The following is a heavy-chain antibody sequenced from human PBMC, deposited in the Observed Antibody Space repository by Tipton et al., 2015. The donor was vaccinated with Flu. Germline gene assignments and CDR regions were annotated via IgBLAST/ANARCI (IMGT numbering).Heavy chain of an antibody. CDR2: INHSGTT. CDR3: ARDLGIGWFYFDY. D-gene: IGHD6-19*01. CDR1: GGSFSGYY. Sequence: TLSLTCAVYGGSFSGYYWSWIRQPPGKGLEWIGDINHSGTTNNNLSLRSRVTISVDTSKNQFSLKLNSVTAADTAVYYCARDLGIGWFYFDYWGQGSLVIVSS. J-gene: IGHJ4*02. V-gene: IGHV4-34*01.